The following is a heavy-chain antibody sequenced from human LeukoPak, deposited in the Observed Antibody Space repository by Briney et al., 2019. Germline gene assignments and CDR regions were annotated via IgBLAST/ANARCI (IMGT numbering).Heavy chain of an antibody. Sequence: GASVNVSFKSSVYTFTVYDINWVRQALGQGLEWMGWMNPNSGNTGYAQKFQGRVTMTRNTSIGTAYMELSSLRSEDTAVYYCARGSASGSHRTSWGQGTLVTVSS. D-gene: IGHD3-10*01. CDR3: ARGSASGSHRTS. J-gene: IGHJ5*02. CDR1: VYTFTVYD. V-gene: IGHV1-8*01. CDR2: MNPNSGNT.